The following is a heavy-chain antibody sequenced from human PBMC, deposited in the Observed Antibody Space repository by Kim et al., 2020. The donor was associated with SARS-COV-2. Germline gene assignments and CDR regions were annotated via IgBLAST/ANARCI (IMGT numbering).Heavy chain of an antibody. CDR1: GFTFSTYG. V-gene: IGHV3-30*18. D-gene: IGHD3-10*01. CDR2: ISYEGTNK. J-gene: IGHJ4*02. CDR3: AKDGLNYYGSGRSDYFDY. Sequence: GGSLRLSCAASGFTFSTYGMHWVRQAPGKGLEWVAVISYEGTNKYHADSVQGRFTISRDNSKNTLYLQMSSLRVEDTAVYYCAKDGLNYYGSGRSDYFDYWGQGTLVTVSS.